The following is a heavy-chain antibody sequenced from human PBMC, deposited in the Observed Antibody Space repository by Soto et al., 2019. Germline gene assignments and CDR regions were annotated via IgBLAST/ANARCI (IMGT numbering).Heavy chain of an antibody. J-gene: IGHJ4*02. V-gene: IGHV2-5*02. CDR3: AHRRQGVPAAIFFDY. D-gene: IGHD2-2*02. CDR2: IYWDDDK. Sequence: QITLKESGPTLVKPTQTLTLTCTFSGFSLSTSGVGVGWIRQPPGKALEWLALIYWDDDKRYSPSLKSRRTITKDTSKNQVVRTMTNMDPVDTATYYCAHRRQGVPAAIFFDYWGQGTLVTVSS. CDR1: GFSLSTSGVG.